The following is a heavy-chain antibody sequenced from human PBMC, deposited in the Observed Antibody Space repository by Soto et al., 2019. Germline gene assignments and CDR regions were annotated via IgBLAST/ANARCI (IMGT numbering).Heavy chain of an antibody. V-gene: IGHV1-46*01. CDR3: ARDGGYAVLTGHYILLYYLDN. J-gene: IGHJ4*01. D-gene: IGHD3-9*01. CDR2: INPSGGRT. CDR1: GYTSITYS. Sequence: SVQVSFAATGYTSITYSIKWVRQTPGQGREWIGVINPSGGRTSYAQKFQGRVTMTRDTSTSTVHMELSKLGSEDTAVYFCARDGGYAVLTGHYILLYYLDNWG.